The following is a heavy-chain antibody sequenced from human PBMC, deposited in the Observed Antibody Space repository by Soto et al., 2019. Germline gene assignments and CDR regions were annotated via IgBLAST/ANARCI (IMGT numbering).Heavy chain of an antibody. CDR1: GFSFGSYA. V-gene: IGHV3-23*01. Sequence: EVQLLESGGGLVQPGGSLRLSCSASGFSFGSYAMSWVRQAPGKGLEWVSSISGSGGHIYYTDSLKGRFTISRDYSKNTLYLQSSSLRAEDTAVYYCAKNQDSFQHYFDHWGQGTPVTVSS. CDR3: AKNQDSFQHYFDH. J-gene: IGHJ4*02. D-gene: IGHD2-15*01. CDR2: ISGSGGHI.